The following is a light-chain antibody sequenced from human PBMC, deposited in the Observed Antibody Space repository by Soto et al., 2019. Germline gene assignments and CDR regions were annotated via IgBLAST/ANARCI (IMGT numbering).Light chain of an antibody. Sequence: QSVLTQPPSVSGAPGQRVTISCTGSSSNIGAGYDVHWYQQLPGTAPQLLIYDNFNRPSGVPDRFSGSKSGTSASLAITGLQAEDEADYYCQSYDSSLSGYVFGTGTKLTVL. CDR3: QSYDSSLSGYV. CDR1: SSNIGAGYD. V-gene: IGLV1-40*01. CDR2: DNF. J-gene: IGLJ1*01.